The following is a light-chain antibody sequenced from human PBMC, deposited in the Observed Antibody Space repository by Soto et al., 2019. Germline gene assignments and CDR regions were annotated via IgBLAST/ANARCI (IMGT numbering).Light chain of an antibody. CDR2: EVS. CDR1: RSLLHITGETF. V-gene: IGKV2D-29*02. J-gene: IGKJ5*01. Sequence: DVVMTQTPLSLSVAPGQPASISCKSSRSLLHITGETFLFWYLQKPGQSPQLLIYEVSTRVSGAPDRLSGSGSATDFTLEISRVETDDVGIYYCMQSTQLPPTFGQGTRLEIK. CDR3: MQSTQLPPT.